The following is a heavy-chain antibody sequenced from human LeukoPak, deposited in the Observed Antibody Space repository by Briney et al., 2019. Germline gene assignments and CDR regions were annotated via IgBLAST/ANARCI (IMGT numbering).Heavy chain of an antibody. CDR1: GGSISSYY. CDR3: AREFGVVRPYYYYYYMDV. CDR2: IYTSGST. D-gene: IGHD3-3*01. J-gene: IGHJ6*03. V-gene: IGHV4-4*07. Sequence: PSETLSLTCTVSGGSISSYYWSWIRQPAGKGLEWIGRIYTSGSTNYNPSLKSRVTMSVDTSKNQLSLKLSSVTAADTAVYYCAREFGVVRPYYYYYYMDVWGKGTTVTVSS.